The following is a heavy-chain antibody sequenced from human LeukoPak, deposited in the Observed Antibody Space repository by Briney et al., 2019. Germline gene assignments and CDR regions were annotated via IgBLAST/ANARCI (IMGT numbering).Heavy chain of an antibody. V-gene: IGHV3-7*01. Sequence: GGSLRLSCAASGFTFSSYWMSWVRQAPGKGLECVANIKQDGSEKYYVDSVKGRFTISRDNAKNSLYLQMNSLRAEDTAVYYCARLELRYFDWKPNSWFDPWGQGTLVTVSS. CDR1: GFTFSSYW. J-gene: IGHJ5*02. D-gene: IGHD3-9*01. CDR2: IKQDGSEK. CDR3: ARLELRYFDWKPNSWFDP.